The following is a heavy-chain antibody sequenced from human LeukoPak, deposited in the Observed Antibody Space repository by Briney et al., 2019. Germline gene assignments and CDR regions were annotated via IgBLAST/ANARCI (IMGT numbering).Heavy chain of an antibody. Sequence: GASVKVSCKASGYTFTSYAMHWVRQAPGQRLEWMGWINAGNGNTKYSQKFQGRVTITRDTSASTAYMELSSLRSEDTAVYYCARYYSPDDSSGYYDYYYYYGMDVWGQGTTVTVSS. CDR1: GYTFTSYA. J-gene: IGHJ6*02. CDR3: ARYYSPDDSSGYYDYYYYYGMDV. D-gene: IGHD3-22*01. V-gene: IGHV1-3*01. CDR2: INAGNGNT.